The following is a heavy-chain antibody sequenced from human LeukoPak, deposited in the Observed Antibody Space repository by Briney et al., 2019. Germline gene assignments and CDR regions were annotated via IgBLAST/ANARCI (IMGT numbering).Heavy chain of an antibody. CDR3: ARGPVVPSATYFFDY. V-gene: IGHV3-23*01. D-gene: IGHD2-2*01. CDR1: GITFSTYA. Sequence: GGSLRLSCAASGITFSTYAMTWVRQAPGKGLEWVSAISGNGGSTYSADSVKGRFTISRDNSKNTLYLQMNSLTAEDTAVYYCARGPVVPSATYFFDYWGQGTLVVVSS. CDR2: ISGNGGST. J-gene: IGHJ4*02.